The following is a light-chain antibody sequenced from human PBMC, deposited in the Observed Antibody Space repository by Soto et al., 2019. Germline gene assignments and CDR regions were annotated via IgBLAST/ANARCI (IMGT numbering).Light chain of an antibody. CDR1: QDIRSS. J-gene: IGKJ4*01. Sequence: DIVMKQSPATLSVSTGERVTLSCRASQDIRSSLAWYQQKPGQAPRLLIYGASIRATGVPATFSGSGSGTEFTLSISSLQSEHLGVYYCQQDSSWPLTFGGGTKVDNK. V-gene: IGKV3-15*01. CDR3: QQDSSWPLT. CDR2: GAS.